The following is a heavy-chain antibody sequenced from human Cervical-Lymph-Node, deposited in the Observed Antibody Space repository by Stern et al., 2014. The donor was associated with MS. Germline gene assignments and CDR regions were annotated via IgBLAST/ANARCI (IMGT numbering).Heavy chain of an antibody. J-gene: IGHJ6*02. Sequence: VQLEESGAEVKKPGSSVKVSCKASGGTFSSYAISWVRQAPGQGLEWVGGIIPIFGTANYAQKFQGRVTITADESTSTAYMELSSLRSEDTAVYYCAREWYDSSGYPSYYYYYYGMDVWGQGTTVTVSS. D-gene: IGHD3-22*01. CDR1: GGTFSSYA. V-gene: IGHV1-69*01. CDR3: AREWYDSSGYPSYYYYYYGMDV. CDR2: IIPIFGTA.